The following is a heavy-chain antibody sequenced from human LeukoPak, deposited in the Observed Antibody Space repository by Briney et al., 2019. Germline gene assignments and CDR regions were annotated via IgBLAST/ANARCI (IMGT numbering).Heavy chain of an antibody. J-gene: IGHJ4*02. CDR3: ARYHQGFDDY. CDR2: INHSGST. V-gene: IGHV4-38-2*02. Sequence: PSETLSLTCTVSGYSISSGYYWGWIRQPPGKGLEWIVEINHSGSTNYNPSLKSRVTISVDTSKNQFSLKLSSVTAADTAVYYCARYHQGFDDYWGQGTLVTVSS. D-gene: IGHD3-9*01. CDR1: GYSISSGYY.